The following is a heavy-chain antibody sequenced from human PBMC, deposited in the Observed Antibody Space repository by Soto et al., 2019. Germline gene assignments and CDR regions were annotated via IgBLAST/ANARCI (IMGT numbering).Heavy chain of an antibody. V-gene: IGHV4-39*01. CDR3: ARLNYYDSSGYP. CDR1: GVSISSSSYY. D-gene: IGHD3-22*01. Sequence: QLQLQESGPGLVKPSETLSLTCTVSGVSISSSSYYWGWIRQPPGKWLEWIGSIYYSGRTYYNPSLQRRVTLSVDTSKNQFSLKLSSVTAADTAVYYCARLNYYDSSGYPWGQGTLVTVSS. J-gene: IGHJ5*02. CDR2: IYYSGRT.